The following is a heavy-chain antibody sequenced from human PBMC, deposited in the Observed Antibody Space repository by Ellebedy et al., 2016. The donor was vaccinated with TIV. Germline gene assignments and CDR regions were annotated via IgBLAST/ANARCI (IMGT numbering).Heavy chain of an antibody. D-gene: IGHD6-19*01. CDR1: GFTFSDYG. Sequence: PGGSLRLSCAASGFTFSDYGMHWVRQAPGKGLEWVAFVSFDGTTKFYADAAKGRFTISRDNLRNTMSLQIHSLKTEDTAVYYCVKIVSGSGWSLGYWGQGTLVTVSS. CDR2: VSFDGTTK. V-gene: IGHV3-30*19. J-gene: IGHJ4*02. CDR3: VKIVSGSGWSLGY.